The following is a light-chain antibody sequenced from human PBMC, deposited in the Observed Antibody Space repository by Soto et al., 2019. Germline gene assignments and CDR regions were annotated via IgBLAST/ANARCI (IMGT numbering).Light chain of an antibody. V-gene: IGKV3-20*01. CDR2: GAS. Sequence: EIVMTQSPDTLSLSPGERATLSCRASQTVSSSYLAWYQQKPGQAPRLLIYGASSRATGIPDRFSGSGSGTDFTLTISRLEPEDFAVYYCQQYGSSPWTFGQGTKVDNK. J-gene: IGKJ1*01. CDR3: QQYGSSPWT. CDR1: QTVSSSY.